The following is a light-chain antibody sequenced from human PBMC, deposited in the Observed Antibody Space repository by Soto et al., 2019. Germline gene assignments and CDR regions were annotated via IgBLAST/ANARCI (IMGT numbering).Light chain of an antibody. Sequence: QSALTQPPSPPGSPEKSLTIPSTETTGAVGGYNFVSWYQQHPGKAPKLMISDVNRRPSGVPDRFSGSKSGNTASLTVSGLQAEDEADYYCSSYAGSNNWVFGGGTKLTVL. V-gene: IGLV2-8*01. CDR1: TGAVGGYNF. J-gene: IGLJ3*02. CDR2: DVN. CDR3: SSYAGSNNWV.